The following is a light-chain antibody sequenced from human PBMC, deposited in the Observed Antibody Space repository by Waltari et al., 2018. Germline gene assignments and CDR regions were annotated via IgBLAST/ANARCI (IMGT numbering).Light chain of an antibody. Sequence: DIQMTQSPSSLSASVGARVTITCQASQDIYNYLNWYQQKPGKAPRPLIYDASNLETGVPSRFSGSGSGTDFTFTISSLQPEDFATYYCQQYDDPLYSFGQGTKVENK. CDR1: QDIYNY. CDR3: QQYDDPLYS. CDR2: DAS. V-gene: IGKV1-33*01. J-gene: IGKJ2*03.